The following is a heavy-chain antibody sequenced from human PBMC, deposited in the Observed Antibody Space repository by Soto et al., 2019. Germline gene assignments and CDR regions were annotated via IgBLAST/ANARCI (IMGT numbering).Heavy chain of an antibody. V-gene: IGHV4-39*01. CDR2: INYSGGS. CDR3: ARHPGGGNWFDP. J-gene: IGHJ5*02. Sequence: SETLSLTCTVSGDSISSSSSVNYWGWIRQPPGEGLEWIASINYSGGSYSNPSLKSRITMSIDTSKTQFSLKVNSVTAADTAVYFCARHPGGGNWFDPWGQGTLVTVSS. D-gene: IGHD3-16*01. CDR1: GDSISSSSSVNY.